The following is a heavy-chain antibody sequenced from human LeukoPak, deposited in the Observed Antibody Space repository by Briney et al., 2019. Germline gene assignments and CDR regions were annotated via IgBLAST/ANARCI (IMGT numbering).Heavy chain of an antibody. D-gene: IGHD3-3*01. CDR1: GFTVSSNY. Sequence: PGGSLRLSCAASGFTVSSNYMTWVRQAPGKGLEWVSVIYSSGNTYYADSVKGRFTISRDNSKNTLYLQMSSLRAEDTAIYHCARVQAIFQNFGYWGQGTLVTVSS. J-gene: IGHJ4*02. CDR2: IYSSGNT. V-gene: IGHV3-66*01. CDR3: ARVQAIFQNFGY.